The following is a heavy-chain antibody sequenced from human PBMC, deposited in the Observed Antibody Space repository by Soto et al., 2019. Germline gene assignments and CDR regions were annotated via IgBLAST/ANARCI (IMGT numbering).Heavy chain of an antibody. CDR3: VRTSITSQYGWGYFDS. D-gene: IGHD2-2*01. CDR2: ISYSGTT. CDR1: GGFISSSSY. J-gene: IGHJ4*02. V-gene: IGHV4-39*01. Sequence: QLQLQESGPGLVKPSETLSLTCTVSGGFISSSSYWGWVRQPPGKGLEWIASISYSGTTYYNPSLKTRVTIPVDTSKNQFSLRLSSVTAADTAVFYCVRTSITSQYGWGYFDSWGQGTLVTVAS.